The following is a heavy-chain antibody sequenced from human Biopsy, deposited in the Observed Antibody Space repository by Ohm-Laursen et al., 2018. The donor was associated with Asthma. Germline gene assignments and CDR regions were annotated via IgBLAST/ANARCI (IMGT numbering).Heavy chain of an antibody. J-gene: IGHJ5*02. V-gene: IGHV1-69*01. CDR2: IIPMYGVP. CDR1: GGTFRTYA. Sequence: SSVKVSCKASGGTFRTYAFNWVRQAPGQGLEWMGGIIPMYGVPKVAQKFQGRVTITADESTSTAYMEMSSLRSEDTAVYYCARTTYGDDGFDPWGQGTLVTVSS. D-gene: IGHD4-17*01. CDR3: ARTTYGDDGFDP.